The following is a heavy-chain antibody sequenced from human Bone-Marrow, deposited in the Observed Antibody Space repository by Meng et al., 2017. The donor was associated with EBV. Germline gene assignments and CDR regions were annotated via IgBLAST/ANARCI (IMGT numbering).Heavy chain of an antibody. J-gene: IGHJ4*02. V-gene: IGHV7-4-1*02. CDR1: GYTFTSYA. CDR3: ARDGGRRLDY. D-gene: IGHD3-16*01. Sequence: QLVQSGSSSHKPGASVKLSCKASGYTFTSYAMNWVRQAPGPGLEWMGWINTKTGKPTYAPGFTGRFVFSLDTSDSTTYLQISSLKTEDSAAYYCARDGGRRLDYWGQGTLVTVSS. CDR2: INTKTGKP.